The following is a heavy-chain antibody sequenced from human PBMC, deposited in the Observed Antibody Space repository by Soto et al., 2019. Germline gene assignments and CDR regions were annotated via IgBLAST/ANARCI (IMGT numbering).Heavy chain of an antibody. CDR1: GGSISSYY. J-gene: IGHJ4*02. V-gene: IGHV4-59*01. CDR2: IYYSGST. CDR3: ARFEYDFWSGYYRY. D-gene: IGHD3-3*01. Sequence: SETLSLTCTVSGGSISSYYWSWIRQPPGKGLEWIGYIYYSGSTNYNPSLKSRVTISVDTSKNQFSLKLSSVTAADTAVYYCARFEYDFWSGYYRYWGQGTLVTVSS.